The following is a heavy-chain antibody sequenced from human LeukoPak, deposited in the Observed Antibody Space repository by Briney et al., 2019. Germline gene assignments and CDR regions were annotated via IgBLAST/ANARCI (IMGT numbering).Heavy chain of an antibody. CDR2: ISSSSSTI. J-gene: IGHJ4*02. D-gene: IGHD6-13*01. Sequence: GGSLRLSCAASGFTFSSYSMNWVRQAPGKGLEWVSYISSSSSTISYADSVTGRFTISRDNAKNSLYLQMNSLRAEDTAVYYCAREQPGRYWGQGTLVTVSS. CDR3: AREQPGRY. CDR1: GFTFSSYS. V-gene: IGHV3-48*01.